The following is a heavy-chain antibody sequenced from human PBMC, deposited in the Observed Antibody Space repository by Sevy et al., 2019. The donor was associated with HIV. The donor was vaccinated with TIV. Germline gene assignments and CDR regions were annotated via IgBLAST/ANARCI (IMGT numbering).Heavy chain of an antibody. V-gene: IGHV3-7*01. J-gene: IGHJ4*02. D-gene: IGHD3-10*01. CDR3: ARDPFGKDDY. CDR2: INQDGSGK. CDR1: GFTFGSYW. Sequence: GGSLRLSCAGSGFTFGSYWMSWVRQAPGKGLEWVANINQDGSGKNYVDSVKGRFTISRDNAKNSLYLQMNSLRAEDTAVYYCARDPFGKDDYWGQGTLVTVSS.